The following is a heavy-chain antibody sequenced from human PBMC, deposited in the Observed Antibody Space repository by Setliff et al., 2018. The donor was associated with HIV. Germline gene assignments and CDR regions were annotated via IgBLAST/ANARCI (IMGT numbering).Heavy chain of an antibody. CDR1: GGSISTNYW. Sequence: PSETLSLTCAVSGGSISTNYWWSWVRQPPGKGLEWIGEIYHGGYTNYNPSLRSRDTISVDKSKNHFSLKLTSVTAADTAVYYCAREGEILVGATAAYFDNWGQGTLVTVSS. D-gene: IGHD1-26*01. V-gene: IGHV4-4*02. CDR3: AREGEILVGATAAYFDN. J-gene: IGHJ4*02. CDR2: IYHGGYT.